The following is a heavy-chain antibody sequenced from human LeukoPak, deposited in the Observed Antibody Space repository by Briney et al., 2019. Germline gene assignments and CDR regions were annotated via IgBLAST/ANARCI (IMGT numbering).Heavy chain of an antibody. V-gene: IGHV4-39*01. Sequence: SETLSLTCTVSGGSISSSSYYWGWIRQPPGKGLEWIGSIYYSGSTYYNPSLKSRVTISVDTSKNQFSLKPSSVTAADTAVYYCARHPAYDFWSGYTNWFDPWGQGTLVTVSS. CDR2: IYYSGST. CDR1: GGSISSSSYY. J-gene: IGHJ5*02. D-gene: IGHD3-3*01. CDR3: ARHPAYDFWSGYTNWFDP.